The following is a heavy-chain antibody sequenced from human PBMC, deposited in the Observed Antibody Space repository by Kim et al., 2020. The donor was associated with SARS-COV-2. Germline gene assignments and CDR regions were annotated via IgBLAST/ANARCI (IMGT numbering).Heavy chain of an antibody. Sequence: GGSLRLSCAASGFTFSSYGMHWVRQAPGKGLEWVAVISYDGSNKYYADSVKGRFTISRDNSKNTLYLQMNSLRAEDSAVYYCAKAEGYYDSSGYRPLDY. CDR1: GFTFSSYG. CDR2: ISYDGSNK. CDR3: AKAEGYYDSSGYRPLDY. J-gene: IGHJ4*01. D-gene: IGHD3-22*01. V-gene: IGHV3-30*18.